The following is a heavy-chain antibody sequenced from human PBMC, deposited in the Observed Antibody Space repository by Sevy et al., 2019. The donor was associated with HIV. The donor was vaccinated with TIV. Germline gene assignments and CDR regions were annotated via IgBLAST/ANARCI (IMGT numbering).Heavy chain of an antibody. CDR3: ERPTPRIAPSSAAFFDY. D-gene: IGHD1-26*01. CDR1: GFTFSSFA. CDR2: INGRGGSA. J-gene: IGHJ4*02. V-gene: IGHV3-23*01. Sequence: GESLKISCAASGFTFSSFAMSWVRHIPGKGLEWVSTINGRGGSAYYADSVKGRFTISRNNSNNTAFLQMNRLRDEDTAVYYWERPTPRIAPSSAAFFDYRGQGTLVTVSS.